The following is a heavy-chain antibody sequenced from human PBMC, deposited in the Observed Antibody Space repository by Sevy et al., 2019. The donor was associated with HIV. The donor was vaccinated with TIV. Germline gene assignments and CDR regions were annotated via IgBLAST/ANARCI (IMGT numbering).Heavy chain of an antibody. Sequence: GGSLRLSCAASGFTFDNYWMTWVRQAPGKGLEWVANIKQAGSDKSHMESVKGRFNISRDNTKNSLYLQLNSLRAEDTAVYYCARSWDYLRQMGYWGQGTLVTVSS. CDR2: IKQAGSDK. CDR3: ARSWDYLRQMGY. D-gene: IGHD3-10*01. CDR1: GFTFDNYW. V-gene: IGHV3-7*03. J-gene: IGHJ4*02.